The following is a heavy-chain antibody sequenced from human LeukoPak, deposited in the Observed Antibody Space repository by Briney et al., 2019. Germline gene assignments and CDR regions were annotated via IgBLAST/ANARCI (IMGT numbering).Heavy chain of an antibody. J-gene: IGHJ3*02. CDR3: AREEYYYDSSGLDAFDI. D-gene: IGHD3-22*01. CDR2: INSRSSYI. CDR1: GFTFSSYS. V-gene: IGHV3-21*01. Sequence: GGSLRLSCAASGFTFSSYSMNWVRQAPGKGLEWVSSINSRSSYIYYADSVKGRFTISRDNAKNSLYLQMNSLRAEDTAVYYCAREEYYYDSSGLDAFDIWGQGTMVTVSS.